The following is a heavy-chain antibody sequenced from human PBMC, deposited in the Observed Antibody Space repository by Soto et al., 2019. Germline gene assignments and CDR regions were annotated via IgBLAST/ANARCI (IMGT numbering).Heavy chain of an antibody. D-gene: IGHD3-22*01. CDR1: GGSISSGDYY. Sequence: PSETLSLTCTVSGGSISSGDYYWSWIRQPPGKGLEWIGYIYYSGSTYYNPSLKSRVTISVDTSKNQFSLKLSSVTAADTAVYYCARGDYDSSGYYSHFDYWGQGTLVTVSS. V-gene: IGHV4-30-4*01. CDR2: IYYSGST. J-gene: IGHJ4*02. CDR3: ARGDYDSSGYYSHFDY.